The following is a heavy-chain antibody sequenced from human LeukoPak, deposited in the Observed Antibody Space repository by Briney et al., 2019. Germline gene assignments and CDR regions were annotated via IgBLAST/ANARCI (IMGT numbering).Heavy chain of an antibody. CDR1: GGSISSSSSY. D-gene: IGHD5-18*01. CDR3: ARLSGYPYGYDY. Sequence: SETLSLTCNVSGGSISSSSSYWGWIRQPPGKGLEWIGTTYNSWRSYYNPSLKSRVTISGDTSKNQFSLKVTSVTAADAAVYYCARLSGYPYGYDYWGQGTLVTVSS. CDR2: TYNSWRS. V-gene: IGHV4-39*01. J-gene: IGHJ4*02.